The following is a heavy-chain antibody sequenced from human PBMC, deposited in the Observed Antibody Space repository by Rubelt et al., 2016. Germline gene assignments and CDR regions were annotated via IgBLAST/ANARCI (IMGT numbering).Heavy chain of an antibody. D-gene: IGHD3-3*01. CDR2: INPSGGST. Sequence: QVQLVQSGAEVKKPGASVKVSCKASGYTFTSYYMHWVRQAPGQGLEWMGIINPSGGSTSYRPTSRGRVTMTRDTSTSTVYMELSSLRSEDTAVYYCARSPRYDFEDNWFDPWGQGTLATVSS. J-gene: IGHJ5*02. CDR1: GYTFTSYY. V-gene: IGHV1-46*01. CDR3: ARSPRYDFEDNWFDP.